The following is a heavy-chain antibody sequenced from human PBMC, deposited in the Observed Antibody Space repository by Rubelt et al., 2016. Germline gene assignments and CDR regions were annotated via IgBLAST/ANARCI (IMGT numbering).Heavy chain of an antibody. CDR1: GFTFSSYW. CDR2: IKEDGNDK. CDR3: VRDRTGTTGVLEY. D-gene: IGHD1-7*01. V-gene: IGHV3-7*01. Sequence: VQLVESGGGVVQPGGSLRLSCGASGFTFSSYWMSWVRQAPGRGLEWVANIKEDGNDKYYVDSVKGRFTISRDNAKNSLYLQMKSLRADDTAVYYCVRDRTGTTGVLEYWGLGTPVTVSS. J-gene: IGHJ4*02.